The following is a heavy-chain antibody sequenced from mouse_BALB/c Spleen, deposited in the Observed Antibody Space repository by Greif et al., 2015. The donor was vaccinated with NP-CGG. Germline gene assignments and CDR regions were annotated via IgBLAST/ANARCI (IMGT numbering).Heavy chain of an antibody. CDR2: IDPYDSET. V-gene: IGHV1-74*04. CDR1: GYTFTSYW. Sequence: SGAELVRPGASVKLSCKASGYTFTSYWMNWVKQRPEQGLEWIGRIDPYDSETHYNQKFKDKAILTVDKSSSTAYMQLSSLTSEDSAVYYCASDYYDYTLAWFAYWGQGTLVTVSA. D-gene: IGHD2-4*01. CDR3: ASDYYDYTLAWFAY. J-gene: IGHJ3*01.